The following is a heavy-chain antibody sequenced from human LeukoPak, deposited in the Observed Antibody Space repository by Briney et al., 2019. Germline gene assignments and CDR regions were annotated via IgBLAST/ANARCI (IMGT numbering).Heavy chain of an antibody. D-gene: IGHD6-19*01. J-gene: IGHJ4*02. V-gene: IGHV1-18*04. CDR2: ISAYNGNT. Sequence: ASVTVSCQASGYTFTSYYMHWVLPAPGQGLESMGWISAYNGNTNYAQNLQGRVTMTTDTSTSTAYMELRSLRSDDTAVYYCARDRRIAVAGTADYWGQGTLVTVSS. CDR1: GYTFTSYY. CDR3: ARDRRIAVAGTADY.